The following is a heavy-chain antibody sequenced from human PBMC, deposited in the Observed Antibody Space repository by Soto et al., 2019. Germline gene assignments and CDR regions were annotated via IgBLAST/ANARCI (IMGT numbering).Heavy chain of an antibody. J-gene: IGHJ4*02. Sequence: VGSLRLSCAAPGFTFSTYWMQWVRQAPGKGLVWVSRINSDGSSTSYADSVKGRFTVSRDNAKNTLYLQMNSLRAEDTAVYFCARDDRDYVWGSFRYFDCWGQGTQVTVS. V-gene: IGHV3-74*01. CDR3: ARDDRDYVWGSFRYFDC. D-gene: IGHD3-16*01. CDR2: INSDGSST. CDR1: GFTFSTYW.